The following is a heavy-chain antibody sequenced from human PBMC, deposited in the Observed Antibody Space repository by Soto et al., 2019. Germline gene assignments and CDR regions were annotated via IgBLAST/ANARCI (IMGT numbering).Heavy chain of an antibody. J-gene: IGHJ4*02. D-gene: IGHD3-3*01. Sequence: GGSLRLSCSASGFTFSSYDTHWVRQATGKGLEWVSAIGTAGDTYYPGSVKGRFTISRENAKNSLYLQMNSLRAEDTAVYYCAKEVRTYDFWSGYPFDYWGQGTLVTVSS. V-gene: IGHV3-13*01. CDR1: GFTFSSYD. CDR3: AKEVRTYDFWSGYPFDY. CDR2: IGTAGDT.